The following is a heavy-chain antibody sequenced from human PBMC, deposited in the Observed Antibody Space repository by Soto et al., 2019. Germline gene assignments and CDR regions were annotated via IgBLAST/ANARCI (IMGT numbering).Heavy chain of an antibody. D-gene: IGHD6-19*01. CDR2: ISSNGGST. V-gene: IGHV3-64*01. CDR1: GFTFSSYA. Sequence: GGSLRLSCAASGFTFSSYAMHWVRQAPGKGLEYVSAISSNGGSTYYANSVKGRFTISRDNSKNTLYLQMGSLRAEDMAVYYCSGDVRSSGWYRGGLDYWGQGTLVTVSS. CDR3: SGDVRSSGWYRGGLDY. J-gene: IGHJ4*02.